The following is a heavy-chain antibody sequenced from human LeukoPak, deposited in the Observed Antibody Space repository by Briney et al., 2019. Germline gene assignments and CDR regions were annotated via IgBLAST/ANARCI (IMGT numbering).Heavy chain of an antibody. CDR1: GYTFTGYY. CDR2: INPNSGGT. Sequence: ASVKVSCKTSGYTFTGYYMHWVRQAPGQGLEWMGWINPNSGGTNYAQKFQGRVTMTRDTSISTAYMELSRLRSDDTAVYYCARDYPSYCGGDCYSSPGYWGQGTLVTVSS. V-gene: IGHV1-2*02. J-gene: IGHJ4*02. CDR3: ARDYPSYCGGDCYSSPGY. D-gene: IGHD2-21*02.